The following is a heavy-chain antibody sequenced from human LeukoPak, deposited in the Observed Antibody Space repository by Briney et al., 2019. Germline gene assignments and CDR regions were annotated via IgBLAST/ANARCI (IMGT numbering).Heavy chain of an antibody. CDR3: ARVSGANDAFDI. D-gene: IGHD1-26*01. CDR1: GFTFSSYA. J-gene: IGHJ3*02. V-gene: IGHV3-30*04. CDR2: ISYDGSNK. Sequence: GGSLRLSCAASGFTFSSYAMHWVRQAPGKGLEWVAVISYDGSNKYYADSVKGRFTISRDNSKNTLYLQMNSLRAEDTAVYYCARVSGANDAFDIWGQGTMVTVSS.